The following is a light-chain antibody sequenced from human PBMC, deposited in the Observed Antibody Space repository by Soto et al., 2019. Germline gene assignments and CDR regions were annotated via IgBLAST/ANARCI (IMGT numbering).Light chain of an antibody. Sequence: QSVLAQPASVSGSPGQSITISCTGTDSDIGSYNYVSWYQQPPDKAPKLIIYEVTNRPSGVSDRFSGSKSANTASLTISGLQADDEADYYCSSYTSGSMLFGGGTNLTVL. J-gene: IGLJ3*02. CDR2: EVT. V-gene: IGLV2-14*03. CDR1: DSDIGSYNY. CDR3: SSYTSGSML.